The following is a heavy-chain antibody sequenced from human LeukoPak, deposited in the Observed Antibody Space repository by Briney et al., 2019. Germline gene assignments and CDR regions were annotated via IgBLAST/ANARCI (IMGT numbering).Heavy chain of an antibody. CDR3: AKGDGYGDYAFDY. J-gene: IGHJ4*02. CDR1: GFTFSSHG. D-gene: IGHD4-17*01. CDR2: ISYDGSDK. V-gene: IGHV3-30*18. Sequence: GRSLRLSCAAPGFTFSSHGMHWVRQAPGKGLEWVAVISYDGSDKYYADSVKGRFTISRDNSKNTMYLQMNSLRAEDTAVYYCAKGDGYGDYAFDYWGQGTLVTVSS.